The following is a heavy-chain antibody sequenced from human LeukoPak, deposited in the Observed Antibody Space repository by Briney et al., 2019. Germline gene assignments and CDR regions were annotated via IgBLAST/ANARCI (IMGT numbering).Heavy chain of an antibody. Sequence: SVKVSCKASGGTFSSYAISWVRQAPGQGLEWMGRIIPTLGIANYAQKFQGRVTITADKSTSTAYMELSSLRSEDTAVYYCARDQDYYDSSGYSGFDYWGQGTLVTVSS. CDR1: GGTFSSYA. V-gene: IGHV1-69*04. J-gene: IGHJ4*02. CDR3: ARDQDYYDSSGYSGFDY. CDR2: IIPTLGIA. D-gene: IGHD3-22*01.